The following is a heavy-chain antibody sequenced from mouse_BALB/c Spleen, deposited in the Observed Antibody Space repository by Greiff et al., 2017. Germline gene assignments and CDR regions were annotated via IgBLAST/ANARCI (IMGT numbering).Heavy chain of an antibody. CDR1: GYSITSGYY. V-gene: IGHV3-6*02. D-gene: IGHD2-4*01. Sequence: VQLKESGPGLVKPSQSLSLTCSVTGYSITSGYYWNWIRQFPGNKLEWMGYISYDGSNNYNPSLKNRISITRDTSKNQFFLKLNSVTTEDTATYYCARDADYDYFDYWGQGTTLTVSS. J-gene: IGHJ2*01. CDR3: ARDADYDYFDY. CDR2: ISYDGSN.